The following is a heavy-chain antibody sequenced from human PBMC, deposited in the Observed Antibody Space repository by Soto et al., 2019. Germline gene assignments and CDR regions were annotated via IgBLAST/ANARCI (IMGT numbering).Heavy chain of an antibody. V-gene: IGHV3-23*01. CDR3: AKWDGYGDH. Sequence: EGSLKLSCSTSGFPFSSNSFTWVRQAPGKGLEYVSGISIGGDKTWHADSVKGRFTVSRDNSKNTVYLQMNSLRVDDTAVYYCAKWDGYGDHWGQGTLVTVSS. CDR1: GFPFSSNS. D-gene: IGHD5-12*01. CDR2: ISIGGDKT. J-gene: IGHJ5*02.